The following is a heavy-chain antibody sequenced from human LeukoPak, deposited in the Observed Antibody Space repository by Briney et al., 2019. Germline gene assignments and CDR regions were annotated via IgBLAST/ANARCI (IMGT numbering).Heavy chain of an antibody. J-gene: IGHJ4*02. CDR1: GGSISSYY. CDR3: ARGSSSGYYSFDY. Sequence: ASETLSLTCTVSGGSISSYYWSWIRQPPGKGLEWIGNIYYSGSTNYNPSLKSRVTMSVDTSKNQFSLKLSSVTAADTAVYYCARGSSSGYYSFDYWGQGTLVTVSS. V-gene: IGHV4-59*01. D-gene: IGHD3-22*01. CDR2: IYYSGST.